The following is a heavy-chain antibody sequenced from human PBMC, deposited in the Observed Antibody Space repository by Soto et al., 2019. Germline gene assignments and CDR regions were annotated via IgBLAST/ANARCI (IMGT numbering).Heavy chain of an antibody. CDR3: AKDGNPIPYLTGYYRLGWFDP. CDR2: ISGSGGST. V-gene: IGHV3-23*01. J-gene: IGHJ5*02. D-gene: IGHD3-9*01. Sequence: GGSLRLSCAASGFTFSSYAMSWGRQAPGKGLEWVSAISGSGGSTYYADSVKGRFTISRYNSKNTLYLQMNSLRAEDTAVYYCAKDGNPIPYLTGYYRLGWFDPWGQGTLVTVSS. CDR1: GFTFSSYA.